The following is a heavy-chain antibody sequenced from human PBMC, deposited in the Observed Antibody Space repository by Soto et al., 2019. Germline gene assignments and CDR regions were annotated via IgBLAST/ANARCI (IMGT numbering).Heavy chain of an antibody. D-gene: IGHD3-3*01. V-gene: IGHV1-24*01. Sequence: GASVKVSCKVSGYTLTELSMHWVRQAPGKGLEWMGGFDPEDGETIYAQKFQGRVTMTRNTSIGTAYMELSSLRSEDTAVYYCARGPPYYDFWSGYYGSAPYYYYYMDVWGKGTTVTV. CDR1: GYTLTELS. CDR3: ARGPPYYDFWSGYYGSAPYYYYYMDV. J-gene: IGHJ6*03. CDR2: FDPEDGET.